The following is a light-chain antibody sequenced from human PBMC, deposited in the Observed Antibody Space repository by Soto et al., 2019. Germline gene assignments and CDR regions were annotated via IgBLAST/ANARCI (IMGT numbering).Light chain of an antibody. V-gene: IGLV1-40*01. Sequence: QSVLTQPPSVSGAPGQRVTISCTGSSSNIGAGYDVHWYQQLPGTAPKLLIYGNSHRPSGVPDRFSGSKSGTSASLAITGLQAEDEAEYYCQSYDSSLSASVFGGGTKLTVL. CDR3: QSYDSSLSASV. CDR2: GNS. CDR1: SSNIGAGYD. J-gene: IGLJ3*02.